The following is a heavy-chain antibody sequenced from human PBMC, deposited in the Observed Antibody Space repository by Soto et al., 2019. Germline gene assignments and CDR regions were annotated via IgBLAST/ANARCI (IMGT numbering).Heavy chain of an antibody. V-gene: IGHV3-30*18. D-gene: IGHD3-22*01. CDR3: AKDLDGYDSSGYLGY. J-gene: IGHJ4*02. CDR2: ISYDGSNK. CDR1: GFTFSSYG. Sequence: GGSLRLSCAASGFTFSSYGMHWVRQAPGKGLEWVAVISYDGSNKYYADSVKGRFTISRDNSKNTLYLQMNSLRAEDTAVYYCAKDLDGYDSSGYLGYWGQGTLVTVSS.